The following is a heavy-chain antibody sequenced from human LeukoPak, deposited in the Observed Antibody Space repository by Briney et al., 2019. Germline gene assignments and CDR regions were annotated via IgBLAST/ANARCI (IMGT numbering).Heavy chain of an antibody. V-gene: IGHV3-21*01. D-gene: IGHD6-19*01. CDR1: GFTFSSYS. J-gene: IGHJ5*02. CDR2: ISSSSSYI. CDR3: ARDYSSXXWFDP. Sequence: GGSLRLSCAASGFTFSSYSMNWVRQAPGKGLEWVSSISSSSSYIYYADSVKGRFTISRDNAKNSLYLQMNSLRAEDTAVYYCARDYSSXXWFDPWGXGTLVTVSS.